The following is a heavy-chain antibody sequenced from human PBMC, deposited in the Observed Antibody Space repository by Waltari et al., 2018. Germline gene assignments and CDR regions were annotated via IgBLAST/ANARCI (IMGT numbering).Heavy chain of an antibody. V-gene: IGHV4-34*01. Sequence: QVQLQQWGAGLLKPSETLSLTCAVYGGSFSGYYWSWIRQPPGKGLEWIGEINHSGSTNYNPSLKSRVTISVDTSKNQFSLKLSSVTAADTAVYYCARGKVVPAAHFDYCGQGTLVTVSS. CDR3: ARGKVVPAAHFDY. CDR1: GGSFSGYY. D-gene: IGHD2-2*01. J-gene: IGHJ4*02. CDR2: INHSGST.